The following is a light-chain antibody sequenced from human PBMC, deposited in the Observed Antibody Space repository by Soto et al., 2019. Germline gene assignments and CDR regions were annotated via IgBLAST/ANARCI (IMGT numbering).Light chain of an antibody. J-gene: IGKJ4*01. CDR2: DAS. CDR3: QQYDTYPVT. Sequence: DIQLTQSPSTLSASVGDRVTITCRASQSISGWLAWYQQKPGKAPNLLIYDASTLESGVPSRFSGSGSGTEFTLTISSLQPADFATYYCQQYDTYPVTFGGGTKVETK. V-gene: IGKV1-5*01. CDR1: QSISGW.